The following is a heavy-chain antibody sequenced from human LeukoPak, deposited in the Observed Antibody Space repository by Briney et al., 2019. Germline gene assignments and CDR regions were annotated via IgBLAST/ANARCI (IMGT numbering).Heavy chain of an antibody. V-gene: IGHV3-9*01. CDR1: GFTFDDYA. J-gene: IGHJ5*02. CDR3: AKDIRNYYDSSGS. D-gene: IGHD3-22*01. Sequence: GRSLRLSCAASGFTFDDYAMHWVRQAPGEGLEWVSGISWNSGSIGYADSVKGRFTISRDNAKNSLYLQMNSLRAEDTALYYCAKDIRNYYDSSGSWGQGTLVTVSS. CDR2: ISWNSGSI.